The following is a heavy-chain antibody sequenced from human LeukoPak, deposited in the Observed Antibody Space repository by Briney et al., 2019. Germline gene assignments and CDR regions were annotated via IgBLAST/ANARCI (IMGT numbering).Heavy chain of an antibody. J-gene: IGHJ4*02. CDR1: GGTFSSYA. CDR3: ARMYSSSSRGDY. Sequence: SVKVSCKASGGTFSSYAISWVRQAPGQGLEWMGGIIPIFGTANYAQKFQGRVTITADESTSTAYMELSSLRSEDTAVYYCARMYSSSSRGDYWGQGTLVTVPS. V-gene: IGHV1-69*01. D-gene: IGHD6-6*01. CDR2: IIPIFGTA.